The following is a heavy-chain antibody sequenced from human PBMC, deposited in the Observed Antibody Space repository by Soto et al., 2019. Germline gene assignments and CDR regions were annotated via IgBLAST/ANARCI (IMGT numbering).Heavy chain of an antibody. CDR2: IYYSGST. Sequence: PSETLSLTCTFSGGSISIGGYYWSWIRQHPGKGLEWIGYIYYSGSTYYNPPLKSRVTISVDTSKNQFSLKLSSVTAADTAVYYCARVYDFWSGYPNVDNWFDPWGQGTLVTVSS. V-gene: IGHV4-31*03. D-gene: IGHD3-3*01. J-gene: IGHJ5*02. CDR3: ARVYDFWSGYPNVDNWFDP. CDR1: GGSISIGGYY.